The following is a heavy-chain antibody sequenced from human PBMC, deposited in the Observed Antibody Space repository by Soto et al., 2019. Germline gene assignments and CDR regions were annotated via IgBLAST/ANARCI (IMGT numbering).Heavy chain of an antibody. V-gene: IGHV1-46*03. CDR1: GYTLTSYY. CDR3: ARDRLWFGELLYEDAFDI. J-gene: IGHJ3*02. D-gene: IGHD3-10*01. CDR2: INPSVCST. Sequence: ASLKISCKASGYTLTSYYMHWARQAPGQGLEWMGIINPSVCSTSYAQKFQGRVTMTRDTSTSTVYMELSSLRSEDTAVYYCARDRLWFGELLYEDAFDIWGQGTMVTVSS.